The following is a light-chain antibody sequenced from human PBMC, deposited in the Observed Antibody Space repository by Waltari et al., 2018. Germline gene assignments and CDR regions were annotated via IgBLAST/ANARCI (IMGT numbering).Light chain of an antibody. Sequence: EIVVTQSPGTLSLSPGERATLSGRASQSVSSSYLAWYQQKPGQSHRLLIYGASSRATGIPDRFSGSGSGPDFTLTISSLEPEDFAVYYCQQYGSSPNTFGQGTKLEIK. CDR1: QSVSSSY. CDR3: QQYGSSPNT. J-gene: IGKJ2*01. CDR2: GAS. V-gene: IGKV3-20*01.